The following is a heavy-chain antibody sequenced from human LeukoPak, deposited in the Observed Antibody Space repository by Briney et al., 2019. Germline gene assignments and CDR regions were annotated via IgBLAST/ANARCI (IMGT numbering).Heavy chain of an antibody. V-gene: IGHV3-30*18. CDR3: AKDLRVNCSGGSCYDWFDP. CDR2: ISYDGSNK. J-gene: IGHJ5*02. D-gene: IGHD2-15*01. CDR1: GFTFSSYG. Sequence: GGSLRLSCAASGFTFSSYGMHWVRQAPGKGLEWVAVISYDGSNKYYADSVKGRFTISRDNSENTLYLQMNSLRAEDTAVYYCAKDLRVNCSGGSCYDWFDPWGQGTLVTVSS.